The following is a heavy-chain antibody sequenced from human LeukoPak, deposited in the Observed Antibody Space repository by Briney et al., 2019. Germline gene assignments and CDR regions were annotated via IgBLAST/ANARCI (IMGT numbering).Heavy chain of an antibody. CDR2: LYSGGGT. CDR1: GFSVGSKY. Sequence: PGGSLTLSCEGSGFSVGSKYMNWVRQAPGKGLEWVSILYSGGGTYYADSVKGRFTVSRDSSKNTLYLHMNSLGVEDTAVYYCARVGDHYHWYLDVWGRGTLVTVSS. V-gene: IGHV3-53*01. D-gene: IGHD3-10*01. CDR3: ARVGDHYHWYLDV. J-gene: IGHJ2*01.